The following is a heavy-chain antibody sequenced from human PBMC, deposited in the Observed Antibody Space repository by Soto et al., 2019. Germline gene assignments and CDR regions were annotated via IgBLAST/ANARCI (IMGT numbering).Heavy chain of an antibody. CDR3: AKDLDMVRGVDRYDY. V-gene: IGHV3-23*01. CDR1: GFTFSSYA. CDR2: ISGSGGST. Sequence: EVQLLESGGGLVQPGGSLRLSCAASGFTFSSYAMSWVRQAPGKGLEWVSAISGSGGSTYYADSVKGRFTISRDNAKNTLYLEMNSLRAEDTAVYYCAKDLDMVRGVDRYDYWGQGTLVTVSS. J-gene: IGHJ4*02. D-gene: IGHD3-10*01.